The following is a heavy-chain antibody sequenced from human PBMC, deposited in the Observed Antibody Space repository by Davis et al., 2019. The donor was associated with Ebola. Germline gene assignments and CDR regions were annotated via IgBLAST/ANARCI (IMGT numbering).Heavy chain of an antibody. J-gene: IGHJ6*02. V-gene: IGHV4-59*01. Sequence: MPSETLSLTCAVYGGSISSYYWSWIRQPPGKGLEWIGYIYSGSTNYNPSLKSRVTISVDTSKNQFSLKLSSVTAADTAVYYCARGGEGIAVAGTYYYYGMDVWGQGTTVTVSS. D-gene: IGHD6-19*01. CDR3: ARGGEGIAVAGTYYYYGMDV. CDR2: IYSGST. CDR1: GGSISSYY.